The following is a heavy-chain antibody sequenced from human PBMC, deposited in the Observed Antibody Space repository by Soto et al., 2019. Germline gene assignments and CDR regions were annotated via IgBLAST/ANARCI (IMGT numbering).Heavy chain of an antibody. D-gene: IGHD2-2*01. CDR2: IYHSGST. CDR1: GYSISSGYY. J-gene: IGHJ4*02. Sequence: SETLSLTCAVSGYSISSGYYWGWIRQPPGRGLEWIGSIYHSGSTYYNPPLKSRVTISVDTSKNQFSLKLSSVTAADTAVYYCASGYCSSTSCPDWGQGTLVTVSS. CDR3: ASGYCSSTSCPD. V-gene: IGHV4-38-2*01.